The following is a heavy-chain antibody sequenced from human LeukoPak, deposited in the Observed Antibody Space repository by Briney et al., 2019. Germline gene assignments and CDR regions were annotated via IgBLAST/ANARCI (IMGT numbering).Heavy chain of an antibody. CDR1: GFTFSSYG. J-gene: IGHJ5*02. V-gene: IGHV3-33*01. CDR2: IWYDTSNK. Sequence: GSLRLSCAASGFTFSSYGMHWVRQAPGKGLEWVAVIWYDTSNKYYADSLKGRFTITRDNSKNTLYLQMNSLRAEDTAVYYCARDLAAAGTWFDPWGRGTLDTVSS. D-gene: IGHD6-13*01. CDR3: ARDLAAAGTWFDP.